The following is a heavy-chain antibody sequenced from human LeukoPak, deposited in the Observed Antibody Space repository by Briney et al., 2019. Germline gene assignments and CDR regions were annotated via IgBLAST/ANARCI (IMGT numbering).Heavy chain of an antibody. CDR2: SKQDGSEK. CDR3: ARGRIHLWD. CDR1: GFTFSNYG. V-gene: IGHV3-7*03. J-gene: IGHJ4*02. D-gene: IGHD5-18*01. Sequence: PGGSLRLSCAASGFTFSNYGMSWGRQAPGKGREWVANSKQDGSEKCYVDSVKSRITISRDNAKNSMYLQMNSLRAEDTAVYYYARGRIHLWDWGQGPLVPVSS.